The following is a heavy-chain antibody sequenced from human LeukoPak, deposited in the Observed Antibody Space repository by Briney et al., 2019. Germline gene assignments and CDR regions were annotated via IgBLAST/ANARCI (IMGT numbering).Heavy chain of an antibody. V-gene: IGHV3-30*18. CDR1: GFTFSSYW. CDR3: AKDPTIAVAGKESYYFDY. Sequence: GGSLRLSCAASGFTFSSYWMHWVRQAPGKGLEWVAVISYDGSNKYYADSVKGRFTISRDNSKNTLYLQMNSLRAEDTAVYYCAKDPTIAVAGKESYYFDYWGQGTLVTVSS. CDR2: ISYDGSNK. J-gene: IGHJ4*02. D-gene: IGHD6-19*01.